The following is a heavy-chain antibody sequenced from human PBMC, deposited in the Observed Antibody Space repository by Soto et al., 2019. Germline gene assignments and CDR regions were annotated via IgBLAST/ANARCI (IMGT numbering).Heavy chain of an antibody. CDR2: ISGTGGST. J-gene: IGHJ4*02. CDR3: AKNWDTTISSPPH. D-gene: IGHD6-6*01. V-gene: IGHV3-23*01. CDR1: GFTFSTYA. Sequence: EAQLLESGGGLVQPGGSLRLSCAASGFTFSTYAMSCVRQAPGKGLEWVSAISGTGGSTYYADSVKGRFTISRDNSKNTLYLQMNSLRAEDTAVYYCAKNWDTTISSPPHWGQETLVTVSS.